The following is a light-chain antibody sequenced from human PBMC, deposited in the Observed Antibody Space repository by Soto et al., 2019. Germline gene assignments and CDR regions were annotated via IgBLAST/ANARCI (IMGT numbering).Light chain of an antibody. CDR1: QSVLYSSNNKNY. J-gene: IGKJ3*01. CDR2: WAS. Sequence: DIVMTQSPDSLAVSLGERATINCKSSQSVLYSSNNKNYLAWYQQKPGQPPKLLIYWASTRESGVPDRFSGSGSGTDFTLTISSLQAEDVAVYDCQQYYSTPRVFGPGTKVDIK. CDR3: QQYYSTPRV. V-gene: IGKV4-1*01.